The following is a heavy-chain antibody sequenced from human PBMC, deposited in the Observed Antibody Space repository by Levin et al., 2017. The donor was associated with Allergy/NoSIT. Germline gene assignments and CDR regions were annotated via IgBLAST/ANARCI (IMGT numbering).Heavy chain of an antibody. CDR2: IYYSGST. CDR1: GGSISSGGYY. J-gene: IGHJ2*01. Sequence: SQTLSLTCTVSGGSISSGGYYWSWIRQHPGKGLEWIGYIYYSGSTYYNPSLKSRVTISVDTSKNQFSLKLNSVTAADTAVYYCARVNGGNFDWYFDLWGRGTLVTVSS. V-gene: IGHV4-31*03. CDR3: ARVNGGNFDWYFDL. D-gene: IGHD4-23*01.